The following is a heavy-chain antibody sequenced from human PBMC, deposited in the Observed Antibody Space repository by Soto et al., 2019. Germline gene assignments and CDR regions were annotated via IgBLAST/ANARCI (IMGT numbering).Heavy chain of an antibody. J-gene: IGHJ1*01. Sequence: SQTLSLTCAISGDSVSSNIAAWNWIRQSPSRGLEWLGRTYFRSKWYNEYAPSVKSRISITPHKSKNQFSLQLNSVTPEDAALYYSARGWAIGGACSGDSCHYNCGSWGQGSQLTVSS. CDR1: GDSVSSNIAA. CDR3: ARGWAIGGACSGDSCHYNCGS. D-gene: IGHD2-15*01. CDR2: TYFRSKWYN. V-gene: IGHV6-1*01.